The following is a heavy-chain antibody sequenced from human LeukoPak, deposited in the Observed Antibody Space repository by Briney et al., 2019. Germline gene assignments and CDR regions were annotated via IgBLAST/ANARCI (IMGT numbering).Heavy chain of an antibody. J-gene: IGHJ5*02. CDR2: INARGDT. Sequence: PSETLSLTCAVYGWSFNDHYWTWIRQPPGKRLEWIGEINARGDTNFNPSLKSRVTISVDTSKNQFSLTLSSMIAADTAVYYCARGQVPAARGYNWFDPWGQGTLVTVSS. D-gene: IGHD2-2*01. CDR3: ARGQVPAARGYNWFDP. CDR1: GWSFNDHY. V-gene: IGHV4-34*01.